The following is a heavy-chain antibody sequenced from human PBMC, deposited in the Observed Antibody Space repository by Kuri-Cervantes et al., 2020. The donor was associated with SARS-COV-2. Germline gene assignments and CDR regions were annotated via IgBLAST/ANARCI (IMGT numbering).Heavy chain of an antibody. V-gene: IGHV1-2*02. CDR3: ARGSIFSDTGGWYFDY. Sequence: ASVKVSCKASGYTFTGHYMHWVRQAPGQGLEWMGWINPNSGGTNYAQKFQGRVTMTRDTSISTAYMELSRLRSDDTAVYYCARGSIFSDTGGWYFDYWGQGTLVTVSS. D-gene: IGHD3-10*01. CDR1: GYTFTGHY. J-gene: IGHJ4*02. CDR2: INPNSGGT.